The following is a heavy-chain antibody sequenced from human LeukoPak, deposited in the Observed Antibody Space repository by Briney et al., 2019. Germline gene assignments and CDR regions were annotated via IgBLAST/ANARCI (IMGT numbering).Heavy chain of an antibody. CDR2: IYYSGST. D-gene: IGHD3-22*01. CDR1: GGSISSYY. CDR3: ARDWKYDNSGMDV. J-gene: IGHJ6*02. Sequence: KSSETLSLTCTVSGGSISSYYWSWIRQPPGKGLEWIGYIYYSGSTNYNPSLKSRVTISVDTSKNQFSLKLSSVTAAATAVYYCARDWKYDNSGMDVWGQGTTVTVSS. V-gene: IGHV4-59*01.